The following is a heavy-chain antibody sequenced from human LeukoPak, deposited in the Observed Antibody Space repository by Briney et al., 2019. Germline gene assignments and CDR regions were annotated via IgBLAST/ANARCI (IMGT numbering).Heavy chain of an antibody. J-gene: IGHJ4*02. V-gene: IGHV3-30*03. CDR3: ARDGGRATIVRGIIIMSVGDF. CDR1: GFAFSNYG. Sequence: GRSLRLSCAASGFAFSNYGMHWVPQAAGQGLEWVAVISFDGTNKYYADSLKGRFTISRDNSKNTVYLQMNSLRPEDTAVYYCARDGGRATIVRGIIIMSVGDFWGQGALVTVST. D-gene: IGHD3-10*01. CDR2: ISFDGTNK.